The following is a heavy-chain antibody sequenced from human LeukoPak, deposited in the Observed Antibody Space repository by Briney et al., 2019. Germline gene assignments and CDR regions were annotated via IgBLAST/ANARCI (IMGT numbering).Heavy chain of an antibody. CDR3: ARVGTSCYSTCFDY. CDR2: IIPIFGTA. D-gene: IGHD2-2*02. CDR1: GGTFSSYA. J-gene: IGHJ4*02. V-gene: IGHV1-69*13. Sequence: ASVKVSCKASGGTFSSYAISWVRQAPGQGLEWMGGIIPIFGTANYAQKFQGRVTITADESTSTAYMELSSLRSEDTAVYYCARVGTSCYSTCFDYWGQGTLVTVSS.